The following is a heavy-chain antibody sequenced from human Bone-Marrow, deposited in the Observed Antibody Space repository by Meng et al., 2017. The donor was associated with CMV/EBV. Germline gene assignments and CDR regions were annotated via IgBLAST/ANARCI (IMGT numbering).Heavy chain of an antibody. CDR2: IYSSSST. CDR3: ARDLLGGTKGAFDI. J-gene: IGHJ3*02. Sequence: GESLKISCAASAFTVTNNYMSWVRQAPGKGLEWVSVIYSSSSTYYADSVKGRFTVSRDNSKNTLYLQMNSLRAEDTAVYYCARDLLGGTKGAFDIWGQGTLVTVSS. CDR1: AFTVTNNY. V-gene: IGHV3-66*03. D-gene: IGHD1-1*01.